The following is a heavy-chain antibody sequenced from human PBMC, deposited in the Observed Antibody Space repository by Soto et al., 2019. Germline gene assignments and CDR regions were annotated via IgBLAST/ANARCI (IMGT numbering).Heavy chain of an antibody. Sequence: PGGSLRLSCAASGFSFSIYTMSWVRQAPGKRLEWISYIGAAPGDIKYADAVKGRLSISRDNSKNSLYLQMNSLRAEDTAVYYCAREGYGYYFDYWGLGTLVTVSS. D-gene: IGHD5-18*01. J-gene: IGHJ4*02. CDR2: IGAAPGDI. V-gene: IGHV3-11*05. CDR1: GFSFSIYT. CDR3: AREGYGYYFDY.